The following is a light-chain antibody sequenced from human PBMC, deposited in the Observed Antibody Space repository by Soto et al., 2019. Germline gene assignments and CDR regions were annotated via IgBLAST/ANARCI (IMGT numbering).Light chain of an antibody. J-gene: IGLJ1*01. CDR3: CSHTASNHRI. CDR2: EVT. CDR1: SSDVGGYNH. Sequence: QYSLSQPGSVCGSPGQSIAISCTGTSSDVGGYNHVSWYQHHPGKAPKLMIYEVTKRPSGVSNRFSGSKSGDTASLTISGLQADEEADYYCCSHTASNHRIFGTGTKVTAL. V-gene: IGLV2-14*01.